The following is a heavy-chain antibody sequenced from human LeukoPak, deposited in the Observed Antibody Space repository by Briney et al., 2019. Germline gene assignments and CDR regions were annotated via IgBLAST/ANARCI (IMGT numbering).Heavy chain of an antibody. CDR1: GFDFNNYA. V-gene: IGHV3-23*01. J-gene: IGHJ4*02. Sequence: GGSLRLSCAASGFDFNNYAMIWVRQGPGKRLEWVSAMSGSGYHTYYADSDKTYYADSVKGRSTISRDNSKSTVYLHMNNLRLEDTAIYYCAKGAAIDHWGQGTLVTVSS. CDR2: MSGSGYHTYYADSDKT. CDR3: AKGAAIDH.